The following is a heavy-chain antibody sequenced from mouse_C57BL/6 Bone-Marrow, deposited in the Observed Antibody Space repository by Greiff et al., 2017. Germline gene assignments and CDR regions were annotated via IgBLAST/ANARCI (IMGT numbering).Heavy chain of an antibody. J-gene: IGHJ3*01. D-gene: IGHD1-1*01. CDR3: TRKFYYYGSSFAY. CDR2: IDPETGGT. V-gene: IGHV1-15*01. Sequence: QVQRQQSGAELVRPGASVTLSCKASGYTFTDYEMHWVKQTPVHGLEWIGAIDPETGGTAYHQKFKGKAILTADKSSSTAYMELRSLTSEDSAVYYCTRKFYYYGSSFAYWGQATLVTVSA. CDR1: GYTFTDYE.